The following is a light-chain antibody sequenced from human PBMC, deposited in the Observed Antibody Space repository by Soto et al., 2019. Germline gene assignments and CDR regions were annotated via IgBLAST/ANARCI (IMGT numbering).Light chain of an antibody. J-gene: IGKJ1*01. CDR2: AAS. CDR1: QSVSSY. Sequence: EIVLTQSPGTLSLSSGERATLSCRASQSVSSYLAWYQQKPGQAPRLLIYAASGRATGVPDRFSGSGSGTDFTLTISRLEPEDFAVYYCQQYASSPRTFGQGTKVEIK. CDR3: QQYASSPRT. V-gene: IGKV3-20*01.